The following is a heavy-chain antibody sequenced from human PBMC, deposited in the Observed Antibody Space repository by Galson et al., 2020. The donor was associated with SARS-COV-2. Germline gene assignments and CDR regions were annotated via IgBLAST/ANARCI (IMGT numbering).Heavy chain of an antibody. CDR1: GVTFSSHE. CDR2: ISSGSGSTI. V-gene: IGHV3-48*03. D-gene: IGHD2-15*01. Sequence: GGSLRLSCAASGVTFSSHEMNWVRQAPGKGLEWIAYISSGSGSTIHLAVSVKGRFTISRDNAKNSLNLQMNSLRVEDTAVYYCARVGDCSGGICYGAEYFQHWGQGTLVTVSS. J-gene: IGHJ1*01. CDR3: ARVGDCSGGICYGAEYFQH.